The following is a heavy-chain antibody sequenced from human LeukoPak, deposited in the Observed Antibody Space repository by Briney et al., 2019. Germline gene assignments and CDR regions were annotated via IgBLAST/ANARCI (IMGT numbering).Heavy chain of an antibody. Sequence: GASVKVSCKASGYTFTSYGISWVRQAPGQGLEWMGWISAYNGNTNYAQKLQGRVTMTTDTSTSTAYMELSSLRTEDTAVYYCARGDCSGETCYINWGQGTLVTVSS. CDR1: GYTFTSYG. V-gene: IGHV1-18*01. CDR2: ISAYNGNT. J-gene: IGHJ4*02. D-gene: IGHD2-15*01. CDR3: ARGDCSGETCYIN.